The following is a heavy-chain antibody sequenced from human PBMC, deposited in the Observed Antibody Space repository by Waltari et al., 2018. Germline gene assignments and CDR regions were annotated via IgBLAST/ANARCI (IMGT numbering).Heavy chain of an antibody. D-gene: IGHD7-27*01. CDR2: ITSDGSST. J-gene: IGHJ4*02. V-gene: IGHV3-74*01. Sequence: EVQLVESGGGLVQPGGSLRLPCAASGFSFRNYWRPWFRQAPGKGLVWVSSITSDGSSTNYADSVKGRFTISRDNAKNTLYLQMNSLRAEDTAVYYCARSPDWGSVRFDYWGQGTLVTVSS. CDR3: ARSPDWGSVRFDY. CDR1: GFSFRNYW.